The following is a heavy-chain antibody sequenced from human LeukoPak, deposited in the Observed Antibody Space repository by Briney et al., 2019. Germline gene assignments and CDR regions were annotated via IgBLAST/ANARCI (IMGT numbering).Heavy chain of an antibody. CDR2: ISSSSSYI. D-gene: IGHD5-12*01. Sequence: GGSLRLSCAASGFTFSSYSMNWVRQAPGKGLEWVSSISSSSSYIYYADSVKGRFTISRDNAKNSLYLQMNSLRAEDTAVYYCARDREVATIVSRFDPWGQGTLVTVSS. CDR1: GFTFSSYS. J-gene: IGHJ5*02. V-gene: IGHV3-21*01. CDR3: ARDREVATIVSRFDP.